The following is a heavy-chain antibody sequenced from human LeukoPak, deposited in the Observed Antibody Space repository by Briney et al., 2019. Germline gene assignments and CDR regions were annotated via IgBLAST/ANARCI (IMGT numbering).Heavy chain of an antibody. CDR3: ARVRPDRGYSYATFDY. CDR2: ISSSSSYI. CDR1: GLPFISYS. Sequence: NTGGSLRLSCAAFGLPFISYSMNWVRQATGRGLEWVSSISSSSSYIYYADSVKGRFTISRDNAKNSLYLQMNSLRAEDTAVYYCARVRPDRGYSYATFDYWGQGTLVTVSS. D-gene: IGHD5-18*01. V-gene: IGHV3-21*01. J-gene: IGHJ4*02.